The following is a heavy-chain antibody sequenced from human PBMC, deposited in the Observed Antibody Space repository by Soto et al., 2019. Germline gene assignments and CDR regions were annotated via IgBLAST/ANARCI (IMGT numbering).Heavy chain of an antibody. CDR3: AKDLSPLVYSSSDY. CDR2: ISGSVGST. V-gene: IGHV3-23*01. Sequence: GGALRLSCAASGFTFSIYAMSWVRQAPGKGLEWVSAISGSVGSTYYADSVKGRFTISRDNSKSTLYLQMNSLRAEDTAVYYCAKDLSPLVYSSSDYWGQGTRVTVSS. J-gene: IGHJ4*02. D-gene: IGHD6-6*01. CDR1: GFTFSIYA.